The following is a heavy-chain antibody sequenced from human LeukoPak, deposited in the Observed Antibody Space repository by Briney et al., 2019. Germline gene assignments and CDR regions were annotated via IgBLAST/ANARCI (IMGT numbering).Heavy chain of an antibody. D-gene: IGHD2-2*01. Sequence: SENLSLTCTVSGGSITSGDYYWSWIRQTPGKGLAWIGYIYYIGNTYYNPSLKSRVTISVDTSKNQFSLELSSVTAADTAVYFCACERYCSSTRCYTKRYIDPWGQGTLVTVSS. V-gene: IGHV4-30-4*08. CDR3: ACERYCSSTRCYTKRYIDP. CDR2: IYYIGNT. CDR1: GGSITSGDYY. J-gene: IGHJ5*02.